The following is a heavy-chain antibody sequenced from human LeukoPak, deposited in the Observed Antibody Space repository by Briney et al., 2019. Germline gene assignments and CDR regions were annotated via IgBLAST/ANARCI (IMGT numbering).Heavy chain of an antibody. CDR1: GFTFSSYA. CDR3: ARDFLVVTAMSY. J-gene: IGHJ4*02. D-gene: IGHD2-21*02. Sequence: GRSLRLSCVASGFTFSSYAMHWVRQAPGKGLEWVAVMSYDGSNKYYADSVKGRFTISRDNSKNTLYLQMNSLRAEDTAVYYCARDFLVVTAMSYWGQGTLVTVSS. CDR2: MSYDGSNK. V-gene: IGHV3-30*04.